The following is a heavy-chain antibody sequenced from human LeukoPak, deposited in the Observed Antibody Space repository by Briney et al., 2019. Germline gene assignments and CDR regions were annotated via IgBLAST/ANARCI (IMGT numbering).Heavy chain of an antibody. Sequence: ASLKVSCKASGYTFTGFYMHWVRLAPGQGLEWMGWINPNSGDTNYAQKFQDRVTMTRDTSISIAYMELSRLRSDDTAVYYCARAEYYYDSSGYRKYYFDYWGQGTLVTVSS. V-gene: IGHV1-2*02. CDR3: ARAEYYYDSSGYRKYYFDY. J-gene: IGHJ4*02. D-gene: IGHD3-22*01. CDR2: INPNSGDT. CDR1: GYTFTGFY.